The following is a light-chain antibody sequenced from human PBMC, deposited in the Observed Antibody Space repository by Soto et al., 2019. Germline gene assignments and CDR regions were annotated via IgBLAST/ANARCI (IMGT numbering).Light chain of an antibody. Sequence: EIVMKHLPATLSASPEERAALSCRASQSVSSKLAWYQQKPGQAPRLLIYGASTRATGIPARFSGSGPGTEFTLTISSLQSEDFAVYYCQQYNTWPPITFGQGTRLEIK. J-gene: IGKJ5*01. CDR1: QSVSSK. V-gene: IGKV3-15*01. CDR3: QQYNTWPPIT. CDR2: GAS.